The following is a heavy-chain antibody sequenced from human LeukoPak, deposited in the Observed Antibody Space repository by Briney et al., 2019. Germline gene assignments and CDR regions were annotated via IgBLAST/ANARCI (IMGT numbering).Heavy chain of an antibody. D-gene: IGHD3-22*01. J-gene: IGHJ4*02. V-gene: IGHV3-23*01. CDR1: GFTFTNYA. CDR2: IGTSGGST. Sequence: GGSLRLSCAASGFTFTNYAMSWVRQAPGKGLECVSAIGTSGGSTYYADSVKGRFTISRDNSKSTLYMQMNSLRAEDTAVYYCARVDYYDSSGYIGPFDYWGQGTLVTVSS. CDR3: ARVDYYDSSGYIGPFDY.